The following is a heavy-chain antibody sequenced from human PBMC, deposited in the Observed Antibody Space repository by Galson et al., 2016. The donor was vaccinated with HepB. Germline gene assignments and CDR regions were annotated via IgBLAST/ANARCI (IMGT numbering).Heavy chain of an antibody. V-gene: IGHV1-69*13. CDR3: ARDTSAVYVDHWYFDL. CDR2: IIPIFGTP. CDR1: GGTFRSSA. D-gene: IGHD1-14*01. Sequence: SVKVSCKASGGTFRSSAITWVRQAPGQGLEWMGGIIPIFGTPNYAQKFQGRVTITADESTSTAYMELRSLRSEDTAVYYSARDTSAVYVDHWYFDLWGRGTLVTVPS. J-gene: IGHJ2*01.